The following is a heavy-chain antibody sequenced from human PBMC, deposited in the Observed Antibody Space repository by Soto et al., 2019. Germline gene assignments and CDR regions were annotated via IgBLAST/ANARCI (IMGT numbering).Heavy chain of an antibody. CDR1: GLTLISCA. CDR3: AKGGYDSSGHSLYNFDS. D-gene: IGHD3-22*01. Sequence: PWGSLRLSCAASGLTLISCAILFFRHSPFKWLEWVSTISGGGGNTYYADSVKGRFTISRDNSKSTLYLQMNSLRAEDTAVYYCAKGGYDSSGHSLYNFDSWGQGTLVTVSS. V-gene: IGHV3-23*01. J-gene: IGHJ4*02. CDR2: ISGGGGNT.